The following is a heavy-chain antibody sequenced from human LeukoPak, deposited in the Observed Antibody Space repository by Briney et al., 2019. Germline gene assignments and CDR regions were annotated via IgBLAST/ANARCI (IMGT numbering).Heavy chain of an antibody. CDR2: INHSGST. CDR3: ARGLAPTSGYYEGGYYYFDS. V-gene: IGHV4-34*01. D-gene: IGHD3-22*01. Sequence: SETLSLTCAVNGGSFSGYYWSWIRQPPGKSLEWIGQINHSGSTNNNPSLKGRVTISVATSKNQFFLELPSVTAADTAVYYCARGLAPTSGYYEGGYYYFDSWGQGILVTVSS. J-gene: IGHJ4*02. CDR1: GGSFSGYY.